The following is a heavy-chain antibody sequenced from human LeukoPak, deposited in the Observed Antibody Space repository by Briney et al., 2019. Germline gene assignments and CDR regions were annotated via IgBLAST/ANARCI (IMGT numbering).Heavy chain of an antibody. CDR2: ISGSGGST. CDR3: AKLVDGRFGELIDY. J-gene: IGHJ4*02. D-gene: IGHD3-10*01. CDR1: GLTFSSYA. Sequence: GGSLRLSCAASGLTFSSYAMSWVRQAPGKGLEWVSAISGSGGSTYYADSVKGRFTISRDNSKNTLYLQMNSLRAEDTAVYYCAKLVDGRFGELIDYWGQGTLVTVSS. V-gene: IGHV3-23*01.